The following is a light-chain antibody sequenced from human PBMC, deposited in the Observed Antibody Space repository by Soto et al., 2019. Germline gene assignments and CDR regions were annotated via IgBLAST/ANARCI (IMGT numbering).Light chain of an antibody. Sequence: IVLTPSPGTVSLSPGERATLSGRASQSVSSSYLAWHQQPPDQPPRLLIYGASSSATGPPDRSSGGGSGTDFTLTISRLEDEDFAVYYCQQYGSSPRTFGQGTKVDIK. V-gene: IGKV3-20*01. CDR3: QQYGSSPRT. CDR1: QSVSSSY. J-gene: IGKJ1*01. CDR2: GAS.